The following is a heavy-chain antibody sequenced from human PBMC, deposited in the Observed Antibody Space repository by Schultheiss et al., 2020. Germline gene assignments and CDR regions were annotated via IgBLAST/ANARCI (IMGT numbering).Heavy chain of an antibody. CDR1: GGSFSGYY. V-gene: IGHV4-34*01. J-gene: IGHJ4*02. Sequence: SATLSLTCAVYGGSFSGYYWSWIRQPPGKGLEWIGSIYYSGSTYYNPSLKSRVTISVDTSKNQFSLKLSSVTAADTAVYYCARAPVGHPGDNDYWGQGTLVTVSS. D-gene: IGHD4-17*01. CDR2: IYYSGST. CDR3: ARAPVGHPGDNDY.